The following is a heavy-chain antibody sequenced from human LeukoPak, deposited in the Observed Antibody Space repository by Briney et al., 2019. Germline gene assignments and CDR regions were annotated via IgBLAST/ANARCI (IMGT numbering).Heavy chain of an antibody. CDR3: TKAPPGKFDP. D-gene: IGHD3-10*01. CDR2: INGNGGST. V-gene: IGHV3-23*01. J-gene: IGHJ5*02. CDR1: GFTFSSYV. Sequence: PGGSLRLSCAASGFTFSSYVMHWVRQAPGKGLEWVSAINGNGGSTYYADSVKGRFTISRDNSKNTLYLQMNGLRAEDTAMYYCTKAPPGKFDPWGQGTLVTVSS.